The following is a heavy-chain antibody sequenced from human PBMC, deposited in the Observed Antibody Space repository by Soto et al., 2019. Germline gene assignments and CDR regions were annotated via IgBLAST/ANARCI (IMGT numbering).Heavy chain of an antibody. CDR2: ISAYNGNT. J-gene: IGHJ4*02. CDR3: ARGGSYSNYDFFFDY. D-gene: IGHD4-4*01. CDR1: GYTFTSYG. V-gene: IGHV1-18*01. Sequence: ASVQVSCKASGYTFTSYGISWVRQAPGQGLEWMGWISAYNGNTNYAQKLQGRVTMTTDTSTSTAYMELRSLRSDDTAVYYCARGGSYSNYDFFFDYWGQGTLVTVSS.